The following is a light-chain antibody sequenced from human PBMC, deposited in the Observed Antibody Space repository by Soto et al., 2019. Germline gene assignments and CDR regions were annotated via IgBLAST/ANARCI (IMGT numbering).Light chain of an antibody. J-gene: IGKJ1*01. CDR2: GAS. CDR3: QQYASSAWT. V-gene: IGKV3-20*01. CDR1: QSVSNRY. Sequence: EIVLTQSPGTLSLSPGEGATLSCRASQSVSNRYLAWYQQKPGQAPRLLMYGASSRASGIPDRFSGSGSGTDFTLTISRLEPEDFAVYYCQQYASSAWTLGQGTKVDIK.